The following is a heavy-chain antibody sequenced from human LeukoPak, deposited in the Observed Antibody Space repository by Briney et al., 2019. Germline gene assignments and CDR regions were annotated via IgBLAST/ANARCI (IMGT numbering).Heavy chain of an antibody. J-gene: IGHJ6*02. V-gene: IGHV1-2*02. D-gene: IGHD3-3*01. Sequence: ASVKVSCKASGYTFTGYYMHWVRQAPGQGLEWMGWINPNSGGTNYAQKFQGRVTMTRDMSISTAYMELSRLRSDDTAVYYCARLKRYYDFWTPGMDVWGQGTTVTVSS. CDR2: INPNSGGT. CDR1: GYTFTGYY. CDR3: ARLKRYYDFWTPGMDV.